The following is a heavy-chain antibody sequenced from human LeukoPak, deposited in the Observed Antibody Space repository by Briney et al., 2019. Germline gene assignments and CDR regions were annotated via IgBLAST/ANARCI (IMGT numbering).Heavy chain of an antibody. CDR1: GFTFINAW. V-gene: IGHV3-15*01. CDR2: IKAKARGGTI. D-gene: IGHD1-26*01. J-gene: IGHJ4*02. Sequence: NTGGSLRLSCAASGFTFINAWMAWVPQAPGKGLEWVGRIKAKARGGTIEYAAPVKGRFTISRDDSKNTLYLQMNSLKTEDTAVYYCTTDGVGVEGATYDNWGQGTLVSVSS. CDR3: TTDGVGVEGATYDN.